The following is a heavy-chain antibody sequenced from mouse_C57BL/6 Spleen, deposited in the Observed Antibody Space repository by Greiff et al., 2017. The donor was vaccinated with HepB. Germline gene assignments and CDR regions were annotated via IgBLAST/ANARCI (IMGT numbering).Heavy chain of an antibody. J-gene: IGHJ2*01. V-gene: IGHV1-81*01. CDR1: GYTFTSYG. Sequence: QVQLQQSGAELARPGASVKLSCKASGYTFTSYGISWVKQRPGQGLEWIGEIYPSSGNTYYNEKFKGKATLTADKSSSTAYMELRSLTSEDSAVYFGARSGDGYYDDYDYWGQGTTLTVAS. CDR3: ARSGDGYYDDYDY. D-gene: IGHD2-3*01. CDR2: IYPSSGNT.